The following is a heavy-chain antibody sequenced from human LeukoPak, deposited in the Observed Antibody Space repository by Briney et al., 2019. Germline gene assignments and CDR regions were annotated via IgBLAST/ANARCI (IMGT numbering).Heavy chain of an antibody. CDR2: TYYRSKWYN. CDR1: GDSVASNSTA. CDR3: ASSDSSGWTDDAFDI. V-gene: IGHV6-1*01. J-gene: IGHJ3*02. D-gene: IGHD6-19*01. Sequence: SQTLSLTCVISGDSVASNSTACNWIRQSPSRGLEWLGRTYYRSKWYNDYALSMKSRITINPDTSKNQFSLQLNSVTPEDTAVYYCASSDSSGWTDDAFDIWGQGTMVTVSS.